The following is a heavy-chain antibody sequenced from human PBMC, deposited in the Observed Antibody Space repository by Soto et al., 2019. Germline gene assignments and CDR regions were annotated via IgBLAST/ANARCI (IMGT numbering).Heavy chain of an antibody. CDR1: GGTFSSYA. CDR2: IIPIFGTA. V-gene: IGHV1-69*01. Sequence: QVQLVQSGAEVKKPGSSVKVSCKASGGTFSSYAISWVRQAPGQGLEWMGGIIPIFGTANYAQKFQGRVTITADESTSTAHMELSSLRSEDTAVYYCARVKTGSSWYHTYYYYGMDVWGQGTTVTVSS. CDR3: ARVKTGSSWYHTYYYYGMDV. D-gene: IGHD6-13*01. J-gene: IGHJ6*02.